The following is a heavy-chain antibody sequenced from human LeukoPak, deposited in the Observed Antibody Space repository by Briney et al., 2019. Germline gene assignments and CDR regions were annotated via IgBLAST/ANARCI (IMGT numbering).Heavy chain of an antibody. CDR3: AREVPPGAYFDY. D-gene: IGHD4/OR15-4a*01. V-gene: IGHV3-30*04. CDR1: GFTFSSYA. Sequence: GGSLRLSCAASGFTFSSYAMHWVRQAPGKGLEWVAVISYDGSNKYYADSVKGRFTISRDNSKNTLYLRMNSLRAEDTAVYYCAREVPPGAYFDYWGQGTLVTVSS. CDR2: ISYDGSNK. J-gene: IGHJ4*02.